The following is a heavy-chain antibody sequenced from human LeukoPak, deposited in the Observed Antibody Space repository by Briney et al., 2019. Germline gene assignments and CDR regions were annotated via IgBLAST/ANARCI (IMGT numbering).Heavy chain of an antibody. CDR1: GGTFSSYA. Sequence: ASVKVSCKASGGTFSSYAISWVRQAPEQGLEWMGRIIPILGIANYAQKFQGRVTITADKSTSTAYMKLSSLRSEDTAVYYCARATKAVAAVLVYWGQGTLVTVSS. D-gene: IGHD6-19*01. CDR2: IIPILGIA. CDR3: ARATKAVAAVLVY. J-gene: IGHJ4*02. V-gene: IGHV1-69*04.